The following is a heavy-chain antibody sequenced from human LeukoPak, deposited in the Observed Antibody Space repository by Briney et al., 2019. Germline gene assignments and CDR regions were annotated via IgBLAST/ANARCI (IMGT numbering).Heavy chain of an antibody. J-gene: IGHJ4*02. D-gene: IGHD3-10*01. V-gene: IGHV3-15*01. CDR2: IKSKTDGGTT. CDR3: TTLSYGPGSYYGYSFNY. Sequence: GGSLRLSCAASGFTFSNAWMSWVRQAPGKGLEWVGRIKSKTDGGTTDYAAPVKGRFTISRDDSKNTRYLQMNSLKTEDTAVYSFTTLSYGPGSYYGYSFNYWAQEPLVTVSS. CDR1: GFTFSNAW.